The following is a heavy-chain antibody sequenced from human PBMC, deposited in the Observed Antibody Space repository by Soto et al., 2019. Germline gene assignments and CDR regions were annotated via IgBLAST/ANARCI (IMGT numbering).Heavy chain of an antibody. D-gene: IGHD5-12*01. V-gene: IGHV4-4*02. CDR2: IYHSGST. Sequence: SETLSLTCAVSGGSISSSNWWSWVRQPPVKGLECIGEIYHSGSTNYNPSLKSRVTISVDQSKNQFSLKLSSVTAADTAAYYCGGDGGVYSGYDGGKTLPVYGGRGTLVTVSS. J-gene: IGHJ4*02. CDR3: GGDGGVYSGYDGGKTLPVY. CDR1: GGSISSSNW.